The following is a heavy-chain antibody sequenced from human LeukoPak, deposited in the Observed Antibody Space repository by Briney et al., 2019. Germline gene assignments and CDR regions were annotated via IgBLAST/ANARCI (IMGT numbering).Heavy chain of an antibody. CDR1: GYTFTSYG. V-gene: IGHV1-69*05. J-gene: IGHJ3*02. CDR2: IIPIFGTA. D-gene: IGHD6-19*01. CDR3: ARGGRSGPDAFDI. Sequence: GASVKVSCKASGYTFTSYGVTWVRQAPGQGLEWMGRIIPIFGTANYAQKFQGRVTITTDESTSTAYMELSSLRSEDTAVYYCARGGRSGPDAFDIWGQGTMVTVSS.